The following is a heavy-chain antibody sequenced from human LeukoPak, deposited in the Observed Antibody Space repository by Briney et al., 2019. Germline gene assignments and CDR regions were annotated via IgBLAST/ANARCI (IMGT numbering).Heavy chain of an antibody. V-gene: IGHV3-48*03. CDR3: ARDLGGYSGPSAY. CDR1: GFTFSSYE. CDR2: ISSSGSTI. Sequence: GGSLRLSCAASGFTFSSYEMNWVRQAPGKGLEWVSYISSSGSTIYYADSVKGRFTISRDNAKNSLYLHMNSLRAEDTAVYYCARDLGGYSGPSAYWGQGILVTVSS. J-gene: IGHJ4*02. D-gene: IGHD5-12*01.